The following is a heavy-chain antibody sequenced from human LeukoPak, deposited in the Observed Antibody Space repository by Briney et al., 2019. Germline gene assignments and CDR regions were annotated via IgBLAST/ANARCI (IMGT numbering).Heavy chain of an antibody. D-gene: IGHD3-16*02. J-gene: IGHJ4*02. V-gene: IGHV3-30*18. CDR3: AKDFVATLDY. CDR2: ISYDEKHK. Sequence: GGSLRLSCAACGFTFSNYGMHWVRQAPGKGLEWVAVISYDEKHKYYADSVKGRFTIARDNSKNTLYLQMNNLRAEDMAMYYCAKDFVATLDYWGRGILVTVSS. CDR1: GFTFSNYG.